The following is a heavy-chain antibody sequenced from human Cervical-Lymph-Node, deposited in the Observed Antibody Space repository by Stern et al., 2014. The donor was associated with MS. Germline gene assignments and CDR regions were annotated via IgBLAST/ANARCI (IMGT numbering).Heavy chain of an antibody. CDR2: INPSGGST. J-gene: IGHJ4*02. CDR1: GYTFTSYY. CDR3: ARVLGSHRRGYSSGWYLFYFDY. V-gene: IGHV1-46*01. D-gene: IGHD6-19*01. Sequence: QLVQSGAEVKKPGASVKVSCKASGYTFTSYYMHWVRQAPGQGLEWMGIINPSGGSTSYAQKFQGRVTMTRDTSTSTVYMELSSLRSEDTAVYYCARVLGSHRRGYSSGWYLFYFDYWGQGTLVTVSS.